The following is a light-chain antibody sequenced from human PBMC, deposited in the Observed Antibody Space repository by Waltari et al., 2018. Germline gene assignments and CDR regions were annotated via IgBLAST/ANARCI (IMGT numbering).Light chain of an antibody. J-gene: IGLJ1*01. V-gene: IGLV1-40*01. CDR1: SSNIGAGSD. Sequence: GRSSNIGAGSDVHWYQQLPGRAPTLLIFGNSNRPPGVSDRFSGSKSGTSASLAITGLQAADEADYYCQAYDSSLSGPRYVFGTGTTVTVL. CDR2: GNS. CDR3: QAYDSSLSGPRYV.